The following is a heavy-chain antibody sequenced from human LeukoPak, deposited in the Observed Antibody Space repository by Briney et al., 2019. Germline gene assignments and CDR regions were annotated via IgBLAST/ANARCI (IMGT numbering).Heavy chain of an antibody. CDR2: FYYTGST. Sequence: SETLSLTCTVSGGSISSNGYYWGWIRQPPGKGLEWIGSFYYTGSTFYSPSLKSRVTISVDTSKNQFSLKLSSVTAADTAVYYCARVVDCSSTSCYSGYYYYGMDVWGQGTTVTVSS. D-gene: IGHD2-2*01. CDR1: GGSISSNGYY. J-gene: IGHJ6*02. CDR3: ARVVDCSSTSCYSGYYYYGMDV. V-gene: IGHV4-39*01.